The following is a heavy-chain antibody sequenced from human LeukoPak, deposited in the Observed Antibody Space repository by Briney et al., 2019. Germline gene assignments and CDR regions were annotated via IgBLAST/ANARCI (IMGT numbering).Heavy chain of an antibody. D-gene: IGHD2-2*01. CDR3: ARDWGCSSTSCYSYWFDP. Sequence: PGGSLRLSCAASGFTFSSYWMHWVRQAPGKGLVWVSRINSDGSSTSYADSVKGRFTISRDNAKNTLYLQMNSLRAEDTAVYYCARDWGCSSTSCYSYWFDPWGQGTLSPSPQ. CDR2: INSDGSST. V-gene: IGHV3-74*01. CDR1: GFTFSSYW. J-gene: IGHJ5*02.